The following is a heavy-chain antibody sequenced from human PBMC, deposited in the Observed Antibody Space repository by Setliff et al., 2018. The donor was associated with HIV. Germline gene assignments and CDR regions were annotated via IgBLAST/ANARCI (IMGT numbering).Heavy chain of an antibody. Sequence: TLSLTCTVSGGSITSYYWSWIRQPPGKGLEWIGYIFYSGSTYYSPSLKSRLTISVDTSKNQFSLKLSSVTAADTAVYYCARDPGYRRDYWGQGTLVT. D-gene: IGHD5-12*01. CDR2: IFYSGST. J-gene: IGHJ4*02. CDR3: ARDPGYRRDY. V-gene: IGHV4-59*01. CDR1: GGSITSYY.